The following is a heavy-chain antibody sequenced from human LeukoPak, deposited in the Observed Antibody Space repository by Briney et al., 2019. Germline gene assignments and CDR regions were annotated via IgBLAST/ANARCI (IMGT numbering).Heavy chain of an antibody. CDR1: GFTFSNYW. Sequence: GGSLRLSCAASGFTFSNYWMHWVRRAPGKGLVWVSRLNSDGDSTSYADSVKGRFTISRDNAKNTLCLQMNSLRAEDTAVYYCAREYCSSSSCYFDYWGQGTLVTVSS. CDR2: LNSDGDST. J-gene: IGHJ4*02. V-gene: IGHV3-74*01. D-gene: IGHD2-2*01. CDR3: AREYCSSSSCYFDY.